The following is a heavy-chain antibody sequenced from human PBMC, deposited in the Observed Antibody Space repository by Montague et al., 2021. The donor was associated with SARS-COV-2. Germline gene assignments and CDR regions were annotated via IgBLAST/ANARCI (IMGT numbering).Heavy chain of an antibody. CDR2: IKSETDGGTI. CDR3: TGVKGGADYYY. D-gene: IGHD5-12*01. Sequence: SLRLSCAASGFTFSNDCMNLFRQAPGKGLEWVGRIKSETDGGTIDYPAPVKGRFTVSSDESKNTVHLQMNSLKTEDTAVYYCTGVKGGADYYYWGQGTMVTVSS. V-gene: IGHV3-15*01. CDR1: GFTFSNDC. J-gene: IGHJ4*01.